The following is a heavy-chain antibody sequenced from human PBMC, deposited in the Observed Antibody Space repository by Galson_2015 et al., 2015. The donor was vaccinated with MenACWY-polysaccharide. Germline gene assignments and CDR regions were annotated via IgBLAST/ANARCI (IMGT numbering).Heavy chain of an antibody. V-gene: IGHV4-34*01. J-gene: IGHJ4*02. CDR3: ANGVYCSRTSCFSDGFDI. CDR1: GGSFSNYY. CDR2: INQSGST. D-gene: IGHD2-2*01. Sequence: SETLSLTCAAYGGSFSNYYWTWIRQPPGKGLEWIGEINQSGSTKYNPSLKGRVTTSVDTSKNQFSLTMYSVTAADTAVYYCANGVYCSRTSCFSDGFDIWGQGTPVTVSS.